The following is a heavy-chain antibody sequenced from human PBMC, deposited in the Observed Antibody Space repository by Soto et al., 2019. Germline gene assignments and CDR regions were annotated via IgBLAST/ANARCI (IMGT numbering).Heavy chain of an antibody. CDR1: GFTVSSYA. V-gene: IGHV3-23*01. D-gene: IGHD3-10*01. CDR3: ARSPYGSGSYYPYYFDY. J-gene: IGHJ4*02. Sequence: GGSLRLSCAASGFTVSSYAMSWVRQAAGKGLEWVSAISGSGGSTYYADSVKGRFTISRDNSKNTLYLQMNSLRAEDTAVYYCARSPYGSGSYYPYYFDYWGQGTLVTVSS. CDR2: ISGSGGST.